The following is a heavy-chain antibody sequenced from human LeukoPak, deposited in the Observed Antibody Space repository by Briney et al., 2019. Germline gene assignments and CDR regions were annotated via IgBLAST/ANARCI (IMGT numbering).Heavy chain of an antibody. D-gene: IGHD6-13*01. V-gene: IGHV3-21*01. CDR3: ARDRKGYSTYMDV. CDR1: GFTSSSYS. J-gene: IGHJ6*03. Sequence: PGGSLRLSCAASGFTSSSYSMNWVRQAPGKGLEWVSSISSSSSYIYYADSVKGRFTISRDNAKNSLYLQMNSLRAEDTAVYYCARDRKGYSTYMDVWGKGTTVTISS. CDR2: ISSSSSYI.